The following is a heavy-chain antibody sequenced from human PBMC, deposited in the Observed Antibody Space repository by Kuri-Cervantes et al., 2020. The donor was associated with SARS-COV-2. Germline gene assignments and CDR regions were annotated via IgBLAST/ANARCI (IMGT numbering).Heavy chain of an antibody. J-gene: IGHJ6*02. CDR3: AGRGFWSGYYSRPDDSGLDV. D-gene: IGHD3-3*01. Sequence: SEILSLTCAVYGGSFSGYSWSWIRQPPGKGLEWIGEINHMGSTNYNPSLKSRVTISEATSKNQFSLRLSAVTAADTAVYSCAGRGFWSGYYSRPDDSGLDVWGQGTTVTVSS. CDR2: INHMGST. V-gene: IGHV4-34*01. CDR1: GGSFSGYS.